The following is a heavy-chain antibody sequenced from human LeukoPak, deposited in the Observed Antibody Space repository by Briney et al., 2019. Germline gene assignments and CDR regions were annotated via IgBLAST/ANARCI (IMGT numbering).Heavy chain of an antibody. CDR1: GYTLTELS. D-gene: IGHD3-3*01. CDR2: FDPEDGET. Sequence: ASVKVSCKVSGYTLTELSMHWVRQAPGKGLEWMGGFDPEDGETIYAQKFQGRVTMTEDTSTDTAYMELSSLRSEDTVVYYCATFQSGYSSYWFDPWGQGTLVIVSS. J-gene: IGHJ5*02. CDR3: ATFQSGYSSYWFDP. V-gene: IGHV1-24*01.